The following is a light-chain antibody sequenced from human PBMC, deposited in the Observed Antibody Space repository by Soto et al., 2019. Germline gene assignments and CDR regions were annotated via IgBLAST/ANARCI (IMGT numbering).Light chain of an antibody. V-gene: IGKV1-33*01. CDR1: QDISNY. Sequence: DIQMTQSPSSLSASVGDRVTITCQASQDISNYLNWYQQKPGKAPKLLIYDASNLETGVPSRFSGSGSGTDFTFTISSLQTEDIGTYYCQKYDNLPSFGGGTKVDIK. J-gene: IGKJ4*01. CDR3: QKYDNLPS. CDR2: DAS.